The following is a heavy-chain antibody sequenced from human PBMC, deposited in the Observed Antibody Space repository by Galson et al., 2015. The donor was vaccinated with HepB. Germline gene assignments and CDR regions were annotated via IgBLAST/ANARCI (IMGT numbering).Heavy chain of an antibody. CDR1: GFTFSDSA. CDR2: IRSKANTYAT. CDR3: NAFYYDSRGCAIDY. Sequence: SLRLSCAASGFTFSDSAMHWVRQASGKGLEWVGRIRSKANTYATAYGASVKGRFTISRDDSKNTAYLQMNILKTEDTAVYYCNAFYYDSRGCAIDYWGQGTLVTVSS. V-gene: IGHV3-73*01. J-gene: IGHJ4*02. D-gene: IGHD3-22*01.